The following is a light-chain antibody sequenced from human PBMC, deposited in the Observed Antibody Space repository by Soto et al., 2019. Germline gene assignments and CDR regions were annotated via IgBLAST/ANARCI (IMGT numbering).Light chain of an antibody. CDR2: EVT. V-gene: IGLV2-14*01. CDR1: SSDVGGYNY. Sequence: QSALTQPASVSGSPGQSITIYCTGTSSDVGGYNYVSWYQQHPGKAPKLLIHEVTTRPSGVSNRFSGSKSGNTASLTISGLQAEAEADYYCNSYRSMSNLVFGNGTKVTV. J-gene: IGLJ1*01. CDR3: NSYRSMSNLV.